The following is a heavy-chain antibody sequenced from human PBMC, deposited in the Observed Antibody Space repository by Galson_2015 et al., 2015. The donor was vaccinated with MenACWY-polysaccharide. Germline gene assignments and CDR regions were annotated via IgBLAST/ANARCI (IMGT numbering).Heavy chain of an antibody. V-gene: IGHV5-51*01. Sequence: QSGAEVKKPGESLKISCTGSGYPFTNYRIGWVRQMAGKGLEWMGIISPRDSETRYSPTFQGQVTISADTSINTTYLQWSSLKASDSAMYYCATRGPGNLNFEHWGQGTLVTVSS. CDR3: ATRGPGNLNFEH. CDR1: GYPFTNYR. CDR2: ISPRDSET. D-gene: IGHD4-23*01. J-gene: IGHJ4*02.